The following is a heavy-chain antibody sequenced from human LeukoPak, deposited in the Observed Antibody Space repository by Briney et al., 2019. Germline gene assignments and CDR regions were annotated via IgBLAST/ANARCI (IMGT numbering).Heavy chain of an antibody. Sequence: GGSLRLSCAASGFTVSSYYMTWVRQAPGKGLEWVSVIYSGGSTYYADSVKGRVAISRDNSKNTVFLQMNSVRAEDTAVYYCVRSYCNHLFGMDVWGQGTAVTVSS. CDR2: IYSGGST. V-gene: IGHV3-66*01. J-gene: IGHJ6*02. CDR1: GFTVSSYY. CDR3: VRSYCNHLFGMDV. D-gene: IGHD4-11*01.